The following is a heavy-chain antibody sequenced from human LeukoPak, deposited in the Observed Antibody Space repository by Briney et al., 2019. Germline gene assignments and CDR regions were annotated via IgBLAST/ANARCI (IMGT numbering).Heavy chain of an antibody. D-gene: IGHD2-8*02. CDR2: INPSGGST. Sequence: GASVKVSCKASGDTFTTSHMHWVRQAPGQGPEWMGKINPSGGSTTYAQQFQGRVSMTRDLSMSTVYMELSSLRSENTAVYYCVRNLMQFTGLAYWGQGTLVTVSS. J-gene: IGHJ4*02. CDR1: GDTFTTSH. CDR3: VRNLMQFTGLAY. V-gene: IGHV1-46*01.